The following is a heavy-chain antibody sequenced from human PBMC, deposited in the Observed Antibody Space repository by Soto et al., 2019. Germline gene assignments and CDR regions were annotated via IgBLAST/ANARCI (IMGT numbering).Heavy chain of an antibody. D-gene: IGHD4-4*01. V-gene: IGHV3-30-3*01. Sequence: GGSLRLSCAASGFTFSSYAMHWVRQAPGKGLEWVAVISYDGSNKYYADSVKGRFTISRDNSKNSLYLQMNSLRAEDTAVYYCARVEGGYSNYDNDAFDIWGQGTMVTVSS. J-gene: IGHJ3*02. CDR1: GFTFSSYA. CDR2: ISYDGSNK. CDR3: ARVEGGYSNYDNDAFDI.